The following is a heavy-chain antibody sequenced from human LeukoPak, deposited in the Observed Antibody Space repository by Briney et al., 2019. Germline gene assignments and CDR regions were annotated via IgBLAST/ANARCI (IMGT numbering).Heavy chain of an antibody. CDR1: GGSISSYY. V-gene: IGHV4-59*01. Sequence: SETLSHTCTVSGGSISSYYWSWIRQPPGKGQEWIGYIYNSGSTNYNPSLKSRVTISVDTSKNQFSLKLSSVTAADTAVYYCARHWNDDPYFDSWGQGTLVTVSS. J-gene: IGHJ4*02. D-gene: IGHD1-1*01. CDR3: ARHWNDDPYFDS. CDR2: IYNSGST.